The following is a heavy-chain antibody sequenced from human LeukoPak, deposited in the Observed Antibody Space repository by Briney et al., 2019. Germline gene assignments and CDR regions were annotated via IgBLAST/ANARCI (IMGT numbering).Heavy chain of an antibody. D-gene: IGHD4-17*01. Sequence: PGGSLRLSCAASGFTFSSCWMSWVRQAPGKGLEWVANIKQDGGEIYYVDSVKGRFTISRDNTKNSLYLQMNSLRAEDTAVYYCARDKTHDYGDSYSGYWGQGTLVTVSS. CDR3: ARDKTHDYGDSYSGY. CDR2: IKQDGGEI. J-gene: IGHJ4*02. CDR1: GFTFSSCW. V-gene: IGHV3-7*03.